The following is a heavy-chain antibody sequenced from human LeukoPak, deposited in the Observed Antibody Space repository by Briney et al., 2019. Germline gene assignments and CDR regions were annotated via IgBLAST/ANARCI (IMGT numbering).Heavy chain of an antibody. CDR2: IYPGDSDT. CDR3: ARRGGYDPYYYYGMDV. CDR1: GYSFTSYW. V-gene: IGHV5-51*01. D-gene: IGHD5-12*01. J-gene: IGHJ6*04. Sequence: GESLKISCKGSGYSFTSYWIGWVRQMPGKGLEWTGIIYPGDSDTRYSPSFQGQVTISADKSISTAYLQWSSLKASDTAMYYCARRGGYDPYYYYGMDVWGKGTTVTVSS.